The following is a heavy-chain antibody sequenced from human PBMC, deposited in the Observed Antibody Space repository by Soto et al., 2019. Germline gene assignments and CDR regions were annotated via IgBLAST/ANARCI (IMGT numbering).Heavy chain of an antibody. CDR1: GGSISSGGYY. CDR3: ARDGTYCRSTSCYTSNRFDP. D-gene: IGHD2-2*02. J-gene: IGHJ5*02. Sequence: PSETLSLTCTVSGGSISSGGYYWSWIRQHPGKGLEWIGYIYYSGSTYYNPSLKSRVTISVDTSKNQFSLKLSSVTAADTAVYYCARDGTYCRSTSCYTSNRFDPWGQGTLVTVSS. CDR2: IYYSGST. V-gene: IGHV4-31*03.